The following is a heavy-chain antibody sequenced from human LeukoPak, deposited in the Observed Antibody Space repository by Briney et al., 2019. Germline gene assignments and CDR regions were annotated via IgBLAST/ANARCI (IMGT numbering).Heavy chain of an antibody. Sequence: SETLSLTCTVSSTSLTTYYWSWIRQPPGKGLEWIGYVTDAGFATYNPSLKSRVTLSVDTSTNQFSLKVHSVTVSDTAVYYCARDRAVGGRFFDLWGQGILVSVSS. CDR3: ARDRAVGGRFFDL. V-gene: IGHV4-59*01. CDR2: VTDAGFA. CDR1: STSLTTYY. J-gene: IGHJ4*02. D-gene: IGHD6-19*01.